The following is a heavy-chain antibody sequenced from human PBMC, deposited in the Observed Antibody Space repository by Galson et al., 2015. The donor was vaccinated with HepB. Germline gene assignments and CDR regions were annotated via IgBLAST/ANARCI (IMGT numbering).Heavy chain of an antibody. Sequence: SVKVSCKASGYTFTSYGISWVRQAPGQGLEWMGWISAYNGNTNYAQKLQGRVTMTEDTSTDTAYMELSSLRSEDTAVYYCATVSTLVGRGSYGMDVWGQGTTVTVSS. CDR2: ISAYNGNT. CDR3: ATVSTLVGRGSYGMDV. J-gene: IGHJ6*02. D-gene: IGHD2-2*01. CDR1: GYTFTSYG. V-gene: IGHV1-18*01.